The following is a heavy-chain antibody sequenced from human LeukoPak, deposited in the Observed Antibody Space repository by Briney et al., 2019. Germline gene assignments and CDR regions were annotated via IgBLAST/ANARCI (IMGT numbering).Heavy chain of an antibody. V-gene: IGHV1-18*01. D-gene: IGHD6-13*01. Sequence: ASVRVSFKASGYTFTIYGISWVRQAPGQGLEWMGWIHIYRGNTNYTQKFQGRVTMTTDTSTSTVYMEVRGLTSDDTAMYYCARDVGITVADSFDPWGQGTLVTVSS. J-gene: IGHJ5*02. CDR3: ARDVGITVADSFDP. CDR2: IHIYRGNT. CDR1: GYTFTIYG.